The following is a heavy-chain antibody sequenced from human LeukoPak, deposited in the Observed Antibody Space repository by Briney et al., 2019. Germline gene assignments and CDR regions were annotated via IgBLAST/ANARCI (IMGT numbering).Heavy chain of an antibody. J-gene: IGHJ4*02. V-gene: IGHV3-23*01. CDR1: GFTFSSYA. D-gene: IGHD3-10*01. CDR2: ISGSGGST. CDR3: AKLAFGEFTDC. Sequence: GGSLRLSCAASGFTFSSYAMSWVRQAPGKGLEWVSGISGSGGSTYYADSVKGRSIISRDNPKNTLYLQMNSLRAEDTAVYYCAKLAFGEFTDCWGQGTLVTISS.